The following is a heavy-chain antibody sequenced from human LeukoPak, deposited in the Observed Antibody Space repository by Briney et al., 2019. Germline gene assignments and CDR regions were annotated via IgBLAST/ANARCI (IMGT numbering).Heavy chain of an antibody. Sequence: GGSLRLSCAASGFTFSSYGMHWVRQAPGKGLEWVAVISYDGSNKYYADSVKGRFTISRDNSKNTLYLQMNSLRAEDTAVYYCAKIRPWIQLWLEMDYCGQGTLVTVSS. CDR1: GFTFSSYG. CDR2: ISYDGSNK. J-gene: IGHJ4*02. V-gene: IGHV3-30*18. D-gene: IGHD5-18*01. CDR3: AKIRPWIQLWLEMDY.